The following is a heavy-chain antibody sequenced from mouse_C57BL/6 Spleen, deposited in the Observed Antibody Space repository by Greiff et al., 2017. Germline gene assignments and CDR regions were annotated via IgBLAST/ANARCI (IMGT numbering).Heavy chain of an antibody. CDR1: GYTFTSYW. CDR3: ARSHLSYAMDY. CDR2: IHPNSGST. Sequence: QVQLQQPGAELVKPGASVKLSCKASGYTFTSYWMHWVKQRPGQGLEWIGMIHPNSGSTNYNEKFKSKATLTVDKSSSTAYMQLSSLTSEDSAVYYCARSHLSYAMDYGGQGTSVTVSS. J-gene: IGHJ4*01. V-gene: IGHV1-64*01.